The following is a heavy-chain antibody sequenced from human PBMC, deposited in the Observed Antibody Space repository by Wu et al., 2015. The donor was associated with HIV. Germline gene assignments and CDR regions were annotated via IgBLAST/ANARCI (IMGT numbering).Heavy chain of an antibody. CDR1: GYTFTSYG. CDR3: ARYAYYDSSGYYGRRDGWFDP. CDR2: ISAYNGNT. J-gene: IGHJ5*02. Sequence: QVQLVQSGAEMKKPGASVKVSCKASGYTFTSYGISWVRQAPGQGLEWMGWISAYNGNTNYAQKLQGRVTMTTDTSTSTAYMELRSLRSDDTAVYYCARYAYYDSSGYYGRRDGWFDPWGQGTLVTVSS. D-gene: IGHD3-22*01. V-gene: IGHV1-18*01.